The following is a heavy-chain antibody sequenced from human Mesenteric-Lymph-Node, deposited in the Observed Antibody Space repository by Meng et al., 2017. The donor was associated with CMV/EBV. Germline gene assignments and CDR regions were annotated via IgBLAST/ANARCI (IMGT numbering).Heavy chain of an antibody. CDR1: GFTLSTYG. J-gene: IGHJ3*02. CDR3: ATEGGGPTTITAFDI. D-gene: IGHD5-12*01. CDR2: ISFDGSNQ. Sequence: GESLKISCAASGFTLSTYGMHWVRQVPGKGLEWVAFISFDGSNQHYADFVRGRFTISRDNSKNTLFLQMNSMTVDDTALYYCATEGGGPTTITAFDIWGQGTLVTVSS. V-gene: IGHV3-30*02.